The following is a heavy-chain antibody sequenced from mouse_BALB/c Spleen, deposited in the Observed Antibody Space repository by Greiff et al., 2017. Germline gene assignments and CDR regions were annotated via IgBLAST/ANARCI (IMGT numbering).Heavy chain of an antibody. CDR2: IDPANGNT. Sequence: EVKVVESGAELVKPGASVKLSCTASGFNIKDTYMHWVKQRPEQGLEWIGRIDPANGNTKYDPKFQGKATITADTSSNTAYLQLSSLTSEDTAVYYCARRGSMDSWGQGTSVTVSS. J-gene: IGHJ4*01. CDR1: GFNIKDTY. V-gene: IGHV14-3*02. CDR3: ARRGSMDS.